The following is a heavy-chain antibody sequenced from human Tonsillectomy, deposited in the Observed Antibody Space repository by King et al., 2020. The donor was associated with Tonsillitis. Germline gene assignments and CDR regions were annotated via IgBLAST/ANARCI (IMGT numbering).Heavy chain of an antibody. CDR3: ARENGDYVFDY. D-gene: IGHD4-17*01. J-gene: IGHJ4*02. CDR1: GCSISSGGYY. CDR2: IYYSGST. V-gene: IGHV4-31*03. Sequence: QLQESGPGLVKPSQTLSLTCTVSGCSISSGGYYWSWIRQHPGKGLEWIGYIYYSGSTYYNPSLTSRVTISVDTSKNQFSLKLSSVTAADTSVYYCARENGDYVFDYWGQGTLVTVSS.